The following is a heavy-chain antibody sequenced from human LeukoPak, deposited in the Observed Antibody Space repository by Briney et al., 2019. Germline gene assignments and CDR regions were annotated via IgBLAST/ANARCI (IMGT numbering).Heavy chain of an antibody. Sequence: SVKVSCKASGGTISSYAVSWVRQVPGQGLEWMGGIIPTLDTANHAQKFQGRVTITTDESTSTIYMDLRSLRSDDTAVYYCARTLPNIGPTGTNYYYYMDVWGKGTTVIVSS. CDR2: IIPTLDTA. J-gene: IGHJ6*03. CDR3: ARTLPNIGPTGTNYYYYMDV. V-gene: IGHV1-69*05. D-gene: IGHD1-1*01. CDR1: GGTISSYA.